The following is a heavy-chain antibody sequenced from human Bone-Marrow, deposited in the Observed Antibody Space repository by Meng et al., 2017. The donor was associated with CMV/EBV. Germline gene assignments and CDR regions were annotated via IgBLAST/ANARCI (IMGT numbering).Heavy chain of an antibody. CDR2: ISYDGSNK. V-gene: IGHV3-30*04. CDR3: ARYGHEGGMDV. J-gene: IGHJ6*02. CDR1: GFTFSSYA. D-gene: IGHD4-17*01. Sequence: GESLKISCAASGFTFSSYAMHWVRQAPGKGLEWVAVISYDGSNKYYADSVKGRFTISRDNSKNTLYLQMNSLRAEDTSVYYCARYGHEGGMDVWGQGTKVTVSS.